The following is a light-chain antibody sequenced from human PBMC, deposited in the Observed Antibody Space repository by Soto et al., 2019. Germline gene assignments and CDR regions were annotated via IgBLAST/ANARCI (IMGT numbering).Light chain of an antibody. V-gene: IGLV1-51*01. CDR3: GTWDSSLSAGV. Sequence: QSVLTQPPSVSATPGQTVTISCSGSNSSIGNNCVSWYQQLPGTAPKLLIYDNNKRPSEIPHRFSGSKSGTSATLGITGLQTGDDADYYCGTWDSSLSAGVFGTGTKLTVL. J-gene: IGLJ1*01. CDR2: DNN. CDR1: NSSIGNNC.